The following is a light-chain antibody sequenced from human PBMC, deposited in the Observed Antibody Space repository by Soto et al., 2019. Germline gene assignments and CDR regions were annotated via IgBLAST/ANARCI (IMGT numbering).Light chain of an antibody. J-gene: IGKJ4*01. CDR1: QSVSSSY. Sequence: EIALTQSPATLSLSPGERATLSCRASQSVSSSYLAWYQQRPGQAPRLLIYGASNRATGIPDRFSGSGSGTDFTLTISRLEPEDFAVYFCQQYGNSPRTFGGGTKVDIK. CDR2: GAS. CDR3: QQYGNSPRT. V-gene: IGKV3-20*01.